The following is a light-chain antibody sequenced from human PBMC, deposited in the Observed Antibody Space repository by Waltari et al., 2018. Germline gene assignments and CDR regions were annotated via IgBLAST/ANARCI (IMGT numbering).Light chain of an antibody. V-gene: IGKV1-9*01. Sequence: DIQLTQSPSFLSASVEDRVTITCRASQVISSYLAWYQQKPGKAPKLLIYAASTLRSGVPSRFSGSGSGTEFSLTITSLQPEDFATYSCQQLDSYPLTFGGGTKVEIK. CDR1: QVISSY. J-gene: IGKJ4*01. CDR2: AAS. CDR3: QQLDSYPLT.